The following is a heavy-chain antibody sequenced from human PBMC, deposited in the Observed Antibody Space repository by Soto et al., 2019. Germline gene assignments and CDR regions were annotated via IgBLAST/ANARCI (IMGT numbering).Heavy chain of an antibody. CDR3: ARPKITMVRGVLGYFDY. D-gene: IGHD3-10*01. J-gene: IGHJ4*02. Sequence: QLQLQESGPGLVKPSETLSLTCTVSGGSISSSSYYWGWIRQPPGKGLEWIGSIYYSGSTYYNPSLKSRVTISVDTSKHQFSLKLSSVTAADTAVYYCARPKITMVRGVLGYFDYWGQGTLVTVSS. CDR1: GGSISSSSYY. V-gene: IGHV4-39*01. CDR2: IYYSGST.